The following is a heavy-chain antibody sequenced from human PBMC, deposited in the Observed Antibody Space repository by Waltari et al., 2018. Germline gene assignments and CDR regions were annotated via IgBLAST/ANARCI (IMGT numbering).Heavy chain of an antibody. V-gene: IGHV3-23*01. Sequence: VQLLESGGGLVQPGASLRLSCAASGFTVSHYAVNWVRQAPGKGLEWVSGISGIGGGTYYADSVKGRFTISRDNSKNTLYLQMNSLRAGDTAVYYCAKDRRYISSWSTVFDIWGQGTMVTVSS. J-gene: IGHJ3*02. CDR2: ISGIGGGT. D-gene: IGHD6-13*01. CDR3: AKDRRYISSWSTVFDI. CDR1: GFTVSHYA.